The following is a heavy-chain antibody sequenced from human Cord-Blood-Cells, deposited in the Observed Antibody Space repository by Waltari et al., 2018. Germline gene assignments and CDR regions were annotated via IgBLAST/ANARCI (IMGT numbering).Heavy chain of an antibody. CDR1: GGSFSGYY. CDR2: INHSGST. D-gene: IGHD6-13*01. J-gene: IGHJ6*03. Sequence: QVQLQQWGAGLLKPSEPLSLTCAVYGGSFSGYYWSWTRQPPGKGLEWIGEINHSGSTNYNPSLKSRVTISVDTSKNQFSLKLSSVTAADTAVYYCARRVLAAAAYYYYYYMDVWGKGTTVTVSS. V-gene: IGHV4-34*01. CDR3: ARRVLAAAAYYYYYYMDV.